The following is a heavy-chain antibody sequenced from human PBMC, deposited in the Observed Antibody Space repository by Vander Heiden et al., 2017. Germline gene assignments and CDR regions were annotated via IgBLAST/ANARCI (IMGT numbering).Heavy chain of an antibody. D-gene: IGHD3-22*01. CDR2: IYYSGST. Sequence: QLQLQESGPGLVKPSETLSLTCTVSGGSISSSSYYWGWIRQPPGKGLEWIGSIYYSGSTYYNPSLKSRVTISVDTSKNQFSLKLSSVTAADTAVYYCARHNMVPHYDSSGYYEHWGQGTLVTVSS. J-gene: IGHJ4*02. V-gene: IGHV4-39*01. CDR3: ARHNMVPHYDSSGYYEH. CDR1: GGSISSSSYY.